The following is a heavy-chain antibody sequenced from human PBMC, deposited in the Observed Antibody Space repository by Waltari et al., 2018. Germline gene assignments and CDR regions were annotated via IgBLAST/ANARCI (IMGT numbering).Heavy chain of an antibody. Sequence: QVQLQQWGAGLLKPSETLSLTCAVYGGSFSGYYWSWIRQPPGKGLEWIGEINHSGSTNYNPSLKSRVTRSVDTSKNQLSRKLSSVTASDTAVDYCAREPGQLATYNNWFDPWGQGTLVTVSS. J-gene: IGHJ5*02. V-gene: IGHV4-34*01. CDR3: AREPGQLATYNNWFDP. CDR2: INHSGST. D-gene: IGHD5-12*01. CDR1: GGSFSGYY.